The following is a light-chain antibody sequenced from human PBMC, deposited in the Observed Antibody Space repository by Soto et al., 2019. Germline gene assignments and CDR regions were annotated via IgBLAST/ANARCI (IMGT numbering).Light chain of an antibody. CDR2: GAS. J-gene: IGKJ2*01. CDR3: LQDYNYPFT. Sequence: AIPWTQSPSSLSSSFGDSVTLTFRASQDITSYLAWYQQKPGKAPQILIYGASTLQTGVASRFSGSGSATDFTLTISSLQPEDSAAYYCLQDYNYPFTFGQGTKVDIK. V-gene: IGKV1-6*02. CDR1: QDITSY.